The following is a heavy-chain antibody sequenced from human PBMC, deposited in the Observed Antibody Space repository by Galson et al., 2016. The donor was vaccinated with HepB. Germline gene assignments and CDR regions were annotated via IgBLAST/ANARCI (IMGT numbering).Heavy chain of an antibody. V-gene: IGHV3-11*06. J-gene: IGHJ3*02. D-gene: IGHD2-21*02. CDR2: ISSSSSYT. Sequence: SLRLSCAASRFTFSDYYMSWIRQAPGKGLEWVSYISSSSSYTNYADSVKGRFTISRDNAKNSLYLQMNSLRAEDTDVYYCARDRGGGDPGGDAFDIWGQGTMVTVSS. CDR3: ARDRGGGDPGGDAFDI. CDR1: RFTFSDYY.